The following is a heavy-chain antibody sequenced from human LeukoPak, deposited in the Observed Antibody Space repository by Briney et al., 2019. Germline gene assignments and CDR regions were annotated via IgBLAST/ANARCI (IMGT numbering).Heavy chain of an antibody. V-gene: IGHV1-46*01. J-gene: IGHJ5*02. CDR3: ARDPTVITSSRITIFGVGKSPHNWFDP. Sequence: ASVKVSCKASGYSFTSYCMHWVRQAPGQGLEWMGMITPSDGGTTYAQKFQGRVTMTRDTSTSTVHMELSRLRSEDTAIYFCARDPTVITSSRITIFGVGKSPHNWFDPWGQGTLVIVSS. CDR1: GYSFTSYC. D-gene: IGHD3-3*01. CDR2: ITPSDGGT.